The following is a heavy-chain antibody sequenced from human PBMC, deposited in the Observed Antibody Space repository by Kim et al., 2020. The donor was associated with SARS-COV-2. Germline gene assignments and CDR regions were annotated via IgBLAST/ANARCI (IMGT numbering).Heavy chain of an antibody. V-gene: IGHV3-30*04. J-gene: IGHJ6*02. CDR3: ARDIGYYGSGSYPPRVYYYYYYGMDV. CDR2: ISYDGSNK. D-gene: IGHD3-10*01. CDR1: GFTFSSYA. Sequence: GGSLRLSCAASGFTFSSYAMHWVRQAPGKGLEWVAVISYDGSNKYYADSVKGRFTISRDNSKNTLYLQMNSLRAEDTAVYYCARDIGYYGSGSYPPRVYYYYYYGMDVWGQGTTVTVSS.